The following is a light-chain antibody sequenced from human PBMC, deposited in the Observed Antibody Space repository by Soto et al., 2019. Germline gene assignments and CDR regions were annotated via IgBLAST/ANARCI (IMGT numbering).Light chain of an antibody. Sequence: QSVLTQPPSVSGAPGQRVTISCTGNSSNIGAGYDVHWYQHLPGTAPKLLIYINSDRPSGVPDRFSGSRSGTSASLAISGLRAEDEADYYCQSYDSSLSAVVFGGGTKLTVL. J-gene: IGLJ2*01. CDR1: SSNIGAGYD. V-gene: IGLV1-40*01. CDR3: QSYDSSLSAVV. CDR2: INS.